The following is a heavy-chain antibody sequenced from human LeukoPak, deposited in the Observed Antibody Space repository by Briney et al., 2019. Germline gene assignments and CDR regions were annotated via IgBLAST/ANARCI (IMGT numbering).Heavy chain of an antibody. CDR3: ARRYCSSTSCTLDY. Sequence: PGGSLRLSCAASGFTLSSYEVNWVRQAPGEGLEWVSYISTSGSTKYYADSVKGRFTISRDNAENSLYLQMNSLRAEDTAVYYCARRYCSSTSCTLDYWGQGTLVTVSS. CDR2: ISTSGSTK. J-gene: IGHJ4*02. V-gene: IGHV3-48*03. D-gene: IGHD2-2*01. CDR1: GFTLSSYE.